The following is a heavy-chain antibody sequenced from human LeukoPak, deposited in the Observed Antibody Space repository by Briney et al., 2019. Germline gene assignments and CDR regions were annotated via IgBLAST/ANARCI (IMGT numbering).Heavy chain of an antibody. Sequence: PGGSLRLSCAASGFTFSIYSMSWLRQAPGKGLEWVANINLDGTQNYYVDSVKGRFTISRDNAKNSLYLQMNSLRAEETAVYYCARLRPYSSTWYAYYGMDVWGQGTTVTVSS. D-gene: IGHD6-13*01. CDR2: INLDGTQN. V-gene: IGHV3-7*04. CDR3: ARLRPYSSTWYAYYGMDV. J-gene: IGHJ6*02. CDR1: GFTFSIYS.